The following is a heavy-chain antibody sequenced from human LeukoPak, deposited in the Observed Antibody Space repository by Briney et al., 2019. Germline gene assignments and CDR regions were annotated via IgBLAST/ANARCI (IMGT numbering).Heavy chain of an antibody. J-gene: IGHJ4*02. CDR2: IKQDGSEK. V-gene: IGHV3-7*01. CDR1: GFTFSSYW. Sequence: GGSLRLSCAASGFTFSSYWMSWVRQAPGKGLEWVANIKQDGSEKYYADSVKGRFTISRDNAKNSLYLQMNSLRAEDTAVYYCAPCVDTAMVFWPYWGQGTLVTVSS. D-gene: IGHD5-18*01. CDR3: APCVDTAMVFWPY.